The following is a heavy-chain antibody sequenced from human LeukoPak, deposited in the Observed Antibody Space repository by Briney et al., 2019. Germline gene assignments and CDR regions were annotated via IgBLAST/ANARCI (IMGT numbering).Heavy chain of an antibody. J-gene: IGHJ5*02. CDR1: GYTLTELS. Sequence: ASVKVSCKVSGYTLTELSMHWVRQAPGKGLEWMGGFDPEDGETIYAQKFQGRVTMTEDTSTDTAYMELSSLRSEDTAVYYCATQGDYYDSSGYYRKKDWFDPWGQGTLVTVSS. V-gene: IGHV1-24*01. CDR2: FDPEDGET. CDR3: ATQGDYYDSSGYYRKKDWFDP. D-gene: IGHD3-22*01.